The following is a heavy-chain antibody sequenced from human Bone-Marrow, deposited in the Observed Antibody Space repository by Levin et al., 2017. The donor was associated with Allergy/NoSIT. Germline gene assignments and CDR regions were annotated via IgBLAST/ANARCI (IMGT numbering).Heavy chain of an antibody. D-gene: IGHD2-8*01. CDR1: GYTFSTYG. V-gene: IGHV1-18*01. Sequence: ASVKVSCKTSGYTFSTYGISWVRQAPGQGLEWVGWISAYNGNTNEAQKVQARLTMPTDTSTSTADMELRSLRSDDTAVYYCARGKNGVVDYWGQGSLVVVSS. J-gene: IGHJ4*02. CDR2: ISAYNGNT. CDR3: ARGKNGVVDY.